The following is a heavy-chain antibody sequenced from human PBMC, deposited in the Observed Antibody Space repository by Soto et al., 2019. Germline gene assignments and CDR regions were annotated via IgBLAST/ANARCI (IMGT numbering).Heavy chain of an antibody. J-gene: IGHJ4*02. Sequence: SETLSLTCAVYGGSFSGYYWSWIRQPPGKGLEWIGEINHSGSTNYNPSLKSRVTISVDTSKNQFSLKLSSVTAADTAVYYCARGRYLDRSEYWVANLPFDHWGLGTLVTVSS. D-gene: IGHD3-16*02. V-gene: IGHV4-34*01. CDR1: GGSFSGYY. CDR2: INHSGST. CDR3: ARGRYLDRSEYWVANLPFDH.